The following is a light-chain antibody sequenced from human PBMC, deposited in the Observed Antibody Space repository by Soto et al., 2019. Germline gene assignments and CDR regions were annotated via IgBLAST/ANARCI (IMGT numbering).Light chain of an antibody. CDR1: QGVSSN. V-gene: IGKV3-15*01. CDR2: GAS. J-gene: IGKJ1*01. Sequence: EIILTQSPATLSVSPGERANLSCRASQGVSSNLAWYQEKPGQAPRLLIYGASTRATGIPARFSGSGSGTEFTLTISSLQSEDFAVYYCQQYNNWPWTFGQGTKVDIK. CDR3: QQYNNWPWT.